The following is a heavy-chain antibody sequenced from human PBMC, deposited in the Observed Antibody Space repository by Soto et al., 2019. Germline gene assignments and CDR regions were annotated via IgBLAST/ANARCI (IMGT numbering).Heavy chain of an antibody. CDR1: GGSFSGYY. J-gene: IGHJ6*02. D-gene: IGHD3-9*01. CDR3: ARANSGLYAILTGFLSRIPPKTYYGMDV. V-gene: IGHV4-34*01. CDR2: VTHSGRT. Sequence: PSETLSLTCSVYGGSFSGYYWSWIRQPPGKGLKWIGEVTHSGRTNYDPSLESRVTISIDTSKNQFSMEVSSVTAAETALYYCARANSGLYAILTGFLSRIPPKTYYGMDVWGQGTTVS.